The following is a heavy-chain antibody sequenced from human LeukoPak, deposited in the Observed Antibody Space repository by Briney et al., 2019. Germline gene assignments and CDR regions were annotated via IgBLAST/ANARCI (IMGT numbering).Heavy chain of an antibody. V-gene: IGHV3-53*01. CDR3: ARVEAVAGLFFDY. Sequence: GGSLRLSCAASGFTVSSNYMSWVRQAPGKGLEWVSVIYSGSSKYYADSVKGRFTISRDNSKNTLYLQMNSLRAEDTAVYYCARVEAVAGLFFDYWGQGTLVTVTS. D-gene: IGHD6-19*01. CDR2: IYSGSSK. CDR1: GFTVSSNY. J-gene: IGHJ4*02.